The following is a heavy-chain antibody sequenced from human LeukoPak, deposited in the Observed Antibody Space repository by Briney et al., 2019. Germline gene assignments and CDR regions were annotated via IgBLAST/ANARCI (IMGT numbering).Heavy chain of an antibody. CDR1: GYTFTGYY. CDR3: ARPVYSGSYKAPYYYYYGMDV. Sequence: GASVKVSCKASGYTFTGYYMHWVRQAPGQGLEWMGWINPNSGGTNYAQKFQGRVTMTRDTSISTAYMELSRLRSDDTAVYYCARPVYSGSYKAPYYYYYGMDVWGQGTTVTVSS. V-gene: IGHV1-2*02. CDR2: INPNSGGT. D-gene: IGHD1-26*01. J-gene: IGHJ6*02.